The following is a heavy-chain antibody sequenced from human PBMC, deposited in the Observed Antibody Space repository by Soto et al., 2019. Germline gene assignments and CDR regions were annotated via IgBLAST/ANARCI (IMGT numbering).Heavy chain of an antibody. CDR2: INHSGST. CDR1: GGSFSGYY. J-gene: IGHJ5*02. CDR3: ASPKIAFYNWFDP. V-gene: IGHV4-34*01. Sequence: PSETLSLTCAVYGGSFSGYYWSWLRQPPGKGLEWIGEINHSGSTNYNPSLKSRVTISVDTSKNQFSLKLSSVTAADTAVYYCASPKIAFYNWFDPWGQGTLVTVSS. D-gene: IGHD3-3*02.